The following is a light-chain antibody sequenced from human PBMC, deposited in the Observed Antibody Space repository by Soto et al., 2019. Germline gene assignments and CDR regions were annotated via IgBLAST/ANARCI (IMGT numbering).Light chain of an antibody. J-gene: IGKJ1*01. CDR2: DVS. CDR3: QLYAGLPWP. CDR1: ESVTDY. Sequence: PGARGTHSCRASESVTDYLAWYQQKPGQAPRLLVYDVSNRAAGIPTRFSGGGSGTDFTLTISNVEPEDFAVDYCQLYAGLPWPFCQGTIVDI. V-gene: IGKV3-11*01.